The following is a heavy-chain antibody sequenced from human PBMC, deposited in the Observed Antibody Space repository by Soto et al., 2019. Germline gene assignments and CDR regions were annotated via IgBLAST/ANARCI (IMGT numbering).Heavy chain of an antibody. J-gene: IGHJ5*02. D-gene: IGHD1-7*01. CDR3: GREGGETWDYEAS. CDR2: LNTYGNT. Sequence: SSETLSLTCTVSGGSISSYRWSWIRQPAGKGLEWIGRLNTYGNTHYNPSLKSRVTVSVDTSRNQFFLTLRSVTAADSAVYHCGREGGETWDYEASWGQGTPVTVSS. CDR1: GGSISSYR. V-gene: IGHV4-4*07.